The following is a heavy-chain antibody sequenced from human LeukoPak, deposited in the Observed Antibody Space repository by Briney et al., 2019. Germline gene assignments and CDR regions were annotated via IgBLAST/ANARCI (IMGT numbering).Heavy chain of an antibody. Sequence: GGSLRLSCAASGFTFSNYWMLWVRQARGKGLVWVSRINNAGTTTTYADSVEGRFTISRDNAKNTLYLQMNSLRAEDTAMYYCARDRYGAGDYWGQGTLATVSS. CDR1: GFTFSNYW. D-gene: IGHD1-14*01. CDR3: ARDRYGAGDY. V-gene: IGHV3-74*03. J-gene: IGHJ4*02. CDR2: INNAGTTT.